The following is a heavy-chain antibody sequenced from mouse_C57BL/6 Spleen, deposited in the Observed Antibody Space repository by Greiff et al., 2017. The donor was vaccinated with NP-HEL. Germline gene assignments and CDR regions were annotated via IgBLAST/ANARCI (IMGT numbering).Heavy chain of an antibody. V-gene: IGHV5-17*01. J-gene: IGHJ3*01. CDR1: GFTFSDYG. Sequence: EVMLVESGGGLVKPGGSLKLSCAASGFTFSDYGMHWVRQAPEKGLEWVAYISSGSSTIYYADTVKGRFTISRDNAKNTLFLKMTSLRSEDTAMYYCARDYYYGSSAWFAYWGQGTLVTVSA. CDR3: ARDYYYGSSAWFAY. CDR2: ISSGSSTI. D-gene: IGHD1-1*01.